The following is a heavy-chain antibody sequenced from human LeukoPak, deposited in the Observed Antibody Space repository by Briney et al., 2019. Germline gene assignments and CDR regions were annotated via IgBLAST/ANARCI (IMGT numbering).Heavy chain of an antibody. CDR3: ARSLTTTVFDY. CDR2: ISSSSSYI. J-gene: IGHJ4*02. V-gene: IGHV3-21*01. Sequence: GGSLRLSCAASGFTFSSYSMNWVRQAPGKGLEWVSSISSSSSYIYYAGSVKGRFTISRDNAKNSLYLQMNSLRAEDTAVYYCARSLTTTVFDYWGQGTLVTVSS. CDR1: GFTFSSYS. D-gene: IGHD4-17*01.